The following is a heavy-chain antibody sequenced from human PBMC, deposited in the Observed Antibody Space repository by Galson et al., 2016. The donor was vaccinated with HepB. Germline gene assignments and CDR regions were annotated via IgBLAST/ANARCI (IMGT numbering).Heavy chain of an antibody. CDR1: GFTFSDHG. J-gene: IGHJ4*02. CDR3: VKDGPANGWSDFEY. CDR2: VDNSGDGT. V-gene: IGHV3-23*01. D-gene: IGHD6-19*01. Sequence: SLRLSCAASGFTFSDHGMTWVRQAPGKGLEWVSIVDNSGDGTYYADSVKGRLTISRDNSKNTLCLQMNSLRAEDTAVYYCVKDGPANGWSDFEYWGQGSLVTVFS.